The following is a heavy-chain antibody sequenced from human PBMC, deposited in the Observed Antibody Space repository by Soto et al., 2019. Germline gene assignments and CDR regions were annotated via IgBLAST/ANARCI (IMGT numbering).Heavy chain of an antibody. V-gene: IGHV1-69*12. CDR2: IIPIFGTA. Sequence: QVQLVQSGAEVKKPGSSVNVSCKASGGTFSSYAISWVRQAPGQGLEWMGGIIPIFGTANYAQKFQGRVTITADESTSTAYMELSSLRSEDTAVYYCARGGSSQVPYYYYGMDVWGQGTTVTVSS. CDR3: ARGGSSQVPYYYYGMDV. CDR1: GGTFSSYA. D-gene: IGHD6-13*01. J-gene: IGHJ6*02.